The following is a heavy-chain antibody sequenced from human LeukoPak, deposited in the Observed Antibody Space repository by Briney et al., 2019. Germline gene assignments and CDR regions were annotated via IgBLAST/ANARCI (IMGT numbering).Heavy chain of an antibody. J-gene: IGHJ3*02. Sequence: GGSLRLSCAVSGFTFSDYPMHWVRQAPGKGLEYVSSITSRGGSTYYANSVQGRFTISRDNSKNTLYLQMGSLRPEDMAVYYCARVNGGYGNSFDIWGQGTMVTVSS. V-gene: IGHV3-64*01. CDR3: ARVNGGYGNSFDI. CDR2: ITSRGGST. D-gene: IGHD5-12*01. CDR1: GFTFSDYP.